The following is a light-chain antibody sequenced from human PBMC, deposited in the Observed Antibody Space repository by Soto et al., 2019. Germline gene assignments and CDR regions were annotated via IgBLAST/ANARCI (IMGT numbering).Light chain of an antibody. CDR1: SSDVGGYNY. CDR2: EVS. CDR3: SSYTSISTLV. Sequence: QSALTQPASVSGSPGQSITISCTGTSSDVGGYNYVSWYQQHPGKAPKLMIYEVSNRPSGVSNRFSGSKSGNTASLTISGLQAEDVADYYCSSYTSISTLVFGTGTKLTVL. V-gene: IGLV2-14*01. J-gene: IGLJ1*01.